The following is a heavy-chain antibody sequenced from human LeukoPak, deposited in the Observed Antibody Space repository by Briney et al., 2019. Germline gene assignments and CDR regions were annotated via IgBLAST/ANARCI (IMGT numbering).Heavy chain of an antibody. CDR1: GFXFSSYW. CDR2: IKKDGSEK. D-gene: IGHD6-6*01. J-gene: IGHJ5*01. V-gene: IGHV3-7*05. CDR3: ARDEYSWFDS. Sequence: GGSLRLSCAASGFXFSSYWMNWVRQAPGKGLEWVANIKKDGSEKYYGDSVKGRFTISRDNAKSSLYLQMNSLRAEDTAVYYCARDEYSWFDSWGQGTLVTVSS.